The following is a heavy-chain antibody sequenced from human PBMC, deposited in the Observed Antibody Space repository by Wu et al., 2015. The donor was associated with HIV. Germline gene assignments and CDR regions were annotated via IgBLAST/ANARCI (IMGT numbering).Heavy chain of an antibody. CDR3: ARDRNPDYDSSGWFDP. J-gene: IGHJ5*02. CDR1: GYTFTSYD. D-gene: IGHD3-22*01. V-gene: IGHV1-8*01. Sequence: QVQLVQSGAEVKKPGASVKVSCKASGYTFTSYDINWVRQATGQGLEWMGWMNPNSGNTGYAQKFQGRVTMTRNTSISTAYMELSSLRSEDTAVYYCARDRNPDYDSSGWFDPWGQGTLVTVSS. CDR2: MNPNSGNT.